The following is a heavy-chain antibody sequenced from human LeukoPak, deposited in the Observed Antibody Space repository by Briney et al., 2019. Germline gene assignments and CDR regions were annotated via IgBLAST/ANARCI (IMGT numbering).Heavy chain of an antibody. Sequence: NSSETLSLTCTVSGGSINSYYWSWIRQPAGKGLEWIGRIYTSGSTNYNPSLKSRVTMSVDTSKNQFSLKLSSVTAADTAVYYCARWRTGIAAAGNDAFDIWGQGTMVTVSS. CDR1: GGSINSYY. CDR2: IYTSGST. CDR3: ARWRTGIAAAGNDAFDI. J-gene: IGHJ3*02. V-gene: IGHV4-4*07. D-gene: IGHD6-13*01.